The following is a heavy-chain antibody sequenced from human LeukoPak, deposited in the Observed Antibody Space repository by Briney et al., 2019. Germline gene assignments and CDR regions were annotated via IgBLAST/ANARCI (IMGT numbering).Heavy chain of an antibody. CDR1: GFTFSNYA. J-gene: IGHJ5*02. Sequence: PGGSLRLSCAASGFTFSNYAMNWVRQAPGKGLEWVSGISGSGGSTYYADSVKGRFTISSDNSKNTLCPQMISLRAEDTAVYYCAKDRYSNYGNWFDPWGQGTLVTVFS. CDR3: AKDRYSNYGNWFDP. V-gene: IGHV3-23*01. CDR2: ISGSGGST. D-gene: IGHD4-11*01.